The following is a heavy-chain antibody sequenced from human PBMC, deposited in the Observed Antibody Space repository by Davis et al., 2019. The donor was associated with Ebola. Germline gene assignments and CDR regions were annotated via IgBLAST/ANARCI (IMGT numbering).Heavy chain of an antibody. D-gene: IGHD3-10*01. Sequence: SETLSLTCTVSGGSISSYYWSWIRQPPGKGLEWIGYIYYSDITTYNTSLKSRVTISVDTSKNQFSLKMSSVTAADPAVYYGASGRQLWFREIIDYWGQGTLVTVSS. CDR3: ASGRQLWFREIIDY. V-gene: IGHV4-59*12. CDR2: IYYSDIT. CDR1: GGSISSYY. J-gene: IGHJ4*02.